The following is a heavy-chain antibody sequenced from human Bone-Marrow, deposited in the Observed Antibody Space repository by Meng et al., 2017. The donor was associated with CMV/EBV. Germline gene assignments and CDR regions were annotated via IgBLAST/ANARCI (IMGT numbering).Heavy chain of an antibody. CDR1: GGTFSSYA. CDR2: IIPILGLA. D-gene: IGHD1-26*01. V-gene: IGHV1-69*10. Sequence: SVKVSCKASGGTFSSYAISWVRQAPGQGLEWMGGIIPILGLANYAQKFQGRVTITADKSTSTAYMELSSLRSEDTAVYYCAREAVGEYVDSGMDVWGQGNTVTVSS. J-gene: IGHJ6*02. CDR3: AREAVGEYVDSGMDV.